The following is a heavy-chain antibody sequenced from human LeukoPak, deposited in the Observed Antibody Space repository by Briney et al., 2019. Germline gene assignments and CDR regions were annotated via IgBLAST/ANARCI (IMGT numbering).Heavy chain of an antibody. CDR2: ISGSGGST. CDR3: TTLIAAFDI. Sequence: GGSLRLSCAASGFTFSSYAMSWVRQAPGKGLEWVSAISGSGGSTYYADSVKGRFTISRDNSKNTLYLQMNSLKTEDTAVYYCTTLIAAFDIWGQGTMVTVSS. V-gene: IGHV3-23*01. J-gene: IGHJ3*02. D-gene: IGHD1-14*01. CDR1: GFTFSSYA.